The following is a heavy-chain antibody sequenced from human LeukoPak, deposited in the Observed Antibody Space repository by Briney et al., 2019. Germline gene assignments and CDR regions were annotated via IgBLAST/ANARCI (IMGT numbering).Heavy chain of an antibody. D-gene: IGHD1-26*01. J-gene: IGHJ4*02. CDR1: GFTFCNAW. V-gene: IGHV3-15*01. Sequence: GGSLRLSCAASGFTFCNAWMSWVRQAPGKGLEWVGRIKSKTDGRTTDYAAPVKGRFTISRDDSKNTLYLQMNSLKTEDTAVYYCTTLVATTLWGQGTLVTVSS. CDR3: TTLVATTL. CDR2: IKSKTDGRTT.